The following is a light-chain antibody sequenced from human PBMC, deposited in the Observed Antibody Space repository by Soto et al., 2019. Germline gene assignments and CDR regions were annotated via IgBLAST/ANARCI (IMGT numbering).Light chain of an antibody. J-gene: IGKJ2*01. CDR1: QSIGSW. V-gene: IGKV1-5*01. CDR2: DAS. CDR3: QQYNGYSYT. Sequence: DTQMTQSPSTLSASVGDRVTITCRASQSIGSWMAWYQQIPGKAPKLLIFDASTLQSGVPSRFSGSXXGTXXXLTISSLHPDDFATYYCQQYNGYSYTFGQGTTLEI.